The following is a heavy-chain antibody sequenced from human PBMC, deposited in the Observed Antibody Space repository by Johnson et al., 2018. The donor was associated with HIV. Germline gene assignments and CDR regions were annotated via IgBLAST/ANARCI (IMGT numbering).Heavy chain of an antibody. Sequence: VQLVESGGGLVQPGGSLRLSCAASGFTFSSYAMSWVRQAPGKGLEWVSAISGSGGSTYYADSVKGRFTISRDNSKNTLYLQMNSLRAEDTAVYYCAKVSLEGGGTDDAFDIWGQGTMVTVSS. CDR2: ISGSGGST. J-gene: IGHJ3*02. CDR1: GFTFSSYA. V-gene: IGHV3-23*04. D-gene: IGHD1-1*01. CDR3: AKVSLEGGGTDDAFDI.